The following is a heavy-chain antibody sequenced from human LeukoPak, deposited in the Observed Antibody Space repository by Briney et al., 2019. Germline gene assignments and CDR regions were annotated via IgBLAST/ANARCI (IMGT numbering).Heavy chain of an antibody. CDR1: GGSISSSDYY. V-gene: IGHV4-39*01. Sequence: PSETLSLTCTVSGGSISSSDYYWGWLRRPPGTGLEWIGSIYYGGSTYYNPSLKSRVTISVDTSMNQFSLKLSFVTTADTAVYYCARALGYCSGGSCTRGYNWFDPWGQGTLVTVPS. D-gene: IGHD2-15*01. CDR2: IYYGGST. CDR3: ARALGYCSGGSCTRGYNWFDP. J-gene: IGHJ5*02.